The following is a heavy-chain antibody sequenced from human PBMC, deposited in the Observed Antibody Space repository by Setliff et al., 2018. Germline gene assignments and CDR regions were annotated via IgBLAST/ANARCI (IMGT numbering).Heavy chain of an antibody. D-gene: IGHD5-18*01. V-gene: IGHV1-18*01. Sequence: GASVKVSCKAFGYTFAKYGTSWVRQAPGQGLEWMGWISGYNGYTVYAQKLQGRVTIITDESTSTAYMELSSLTSDDTAVYYCAREGVDTRSSTDYRYYMDVWGKGTTVTVSS. CDR2: ISGYNGYT. J-gene: IGHJ6*03. CDR3: AREGVDTRSSTDYRYYMDV. CDR1: GYTFAKYG.